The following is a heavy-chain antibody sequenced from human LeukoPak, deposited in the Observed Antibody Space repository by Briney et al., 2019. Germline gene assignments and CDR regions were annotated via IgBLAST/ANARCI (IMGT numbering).Heavy chain of an antibody. Sequence: PGGSLRLSCAASGFTVSNVYMSWARQAPGKGLEWVGRIISESDGGATDYAGPGKGRFTIPRDNAKNMLYSQMNSLKIEDTAVYYCTTDGGIKIRPIFDSWGQGTLVTVSS. CDR1: GFTVSNVY. V-gene: IGHV3-15*05. CDR2: IISESDGGAT. J-gene: IGHJ4*02. D-gene: IGHD3-16*01. CDR3: TTDGGIKIRPIFDS.